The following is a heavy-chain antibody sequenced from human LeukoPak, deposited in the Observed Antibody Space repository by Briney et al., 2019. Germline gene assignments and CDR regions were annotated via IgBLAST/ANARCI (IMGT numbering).Heavy chain of an antibody. J-gene: IGHJ6*03. Sequence: GGSLRLSCAASGFTFSSYAMSWVRQAPGKGLEWVSAISGSGGSTYYADSVKGRFTISRDNSKNTLYLQMNSLRAEDTAVYYCAKGLIRSFDCSGGSCYSDYYYYYYMDVWGKGTTVTVSS. CDR1: GFTFSSYA. CDR2: ISGSGGST. CDR3: AKGLIRSFDCSGGSCYSDYYYYYYMDV. D-gene: IGHD2-15*01. V-gene: IGHV3-23*01.